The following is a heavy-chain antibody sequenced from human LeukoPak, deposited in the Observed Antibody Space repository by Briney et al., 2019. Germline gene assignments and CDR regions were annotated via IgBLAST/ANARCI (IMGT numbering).Heavy chain of an antibody. V-gene: IGHV1-2*02. Sequence: VASVKVSCKASGYTFTGYYMHWVRQAPGQGLEWMGWINPNSGGTNYAQKFQGRVTMTRDTSISTAYMELSRLRSDDTAVYYCARVSRNNWNYYYYYYMDVWGKGTTVTVSS. CDR2: INPNSGGT. D-gene: IGHD1-20*01. CDR1: GYTFTGYY. J-gene: IGHJ6*03. CDR3: ARVSRNNWNYYYYYYMDV.